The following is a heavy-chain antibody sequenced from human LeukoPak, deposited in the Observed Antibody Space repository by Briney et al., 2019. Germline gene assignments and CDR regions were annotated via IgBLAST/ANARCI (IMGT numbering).Heavy chain of an antibody. J-gene: IGHJ5*01. CDR1: GYTFTSYS. Sequence: ASVKVSCKTSGYTFTSYSIHWLRQAPGQRPEWMGWINAGNGDTKYSQKFQGRVTITRDTSASTAYMDLSSLRSEDTALYYCARESTFAWGGWRFHPLGQGTLV. V-gene: IGHV1-3*01. D-gene: IGHD3-9*01. CDR2: INAGNGDT. CDR3: ARESTFAWGGWRFHP.